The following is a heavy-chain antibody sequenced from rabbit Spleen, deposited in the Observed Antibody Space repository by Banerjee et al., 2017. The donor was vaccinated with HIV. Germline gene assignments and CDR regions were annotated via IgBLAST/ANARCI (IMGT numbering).Heavy chain of an antibody. CDR1: GFSFSSGYW. J-gene: IGHJ4*01. CDR2: IGTGSSDST. V-gene: IGHV1S45*01. Sequence: QEQLEESGGDLVQPEGSLTLTCTGSGFSFSSGYWICWVRQAPGKGLEWIACIGTGSSDSTDYASWAKGRFTISKPSSTTVTLQMTSLTAADTATYFCARDAGRSTYYSDRLNLWGPGTLVTVS. D-gene: IGHD8-1*01. CDR3: ARDAGRSTYYSDRLNL.